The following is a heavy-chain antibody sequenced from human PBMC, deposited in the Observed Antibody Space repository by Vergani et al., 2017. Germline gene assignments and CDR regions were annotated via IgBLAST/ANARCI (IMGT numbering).Heavy chain of an antibody. CDR1: GGSISSYY. D-gene: IGHD6-19*01. V-gene: IGHV4-4*07. CDR2: IYTSGST. CDR3: ARVKRPGIAVAGTSYYYYYMDV. J-gene: IGHJ6*03. Sequence: QVQLQESGPGLVKPSETLSLTCTVSGGSISSYYWSWIRQPAGKRLEWIGRIYTSGSTNYNPSLKSRVTMSVDTSKNQFSLKLSSVTAADTAVYYCARVKRPGIAVAGTSYYYYYMDVWGKGTTVTVSS.